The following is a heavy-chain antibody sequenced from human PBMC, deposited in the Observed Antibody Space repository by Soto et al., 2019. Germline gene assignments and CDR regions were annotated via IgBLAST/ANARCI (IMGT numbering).Heavy chain of an antibody. CDR2: INPNSGGT. CDR3: AXGSMITFGGVIVKSMDV. CDR1: GYTFTGYY. Sequence: ASVKVSGKASGYTFTGYYMHWVRQAPGQGLEWMGWINPNSGGTNYAQKFQGRVTMTRDTSISTAYMELSSLRSEDTAVYYCAXGSMITFGGVIVKSMDVWGQGTTVTVSS. J-gene: IGHJ6*02. D-gene: IGHD3-16*02. V-gene: IGHV1-2*02.